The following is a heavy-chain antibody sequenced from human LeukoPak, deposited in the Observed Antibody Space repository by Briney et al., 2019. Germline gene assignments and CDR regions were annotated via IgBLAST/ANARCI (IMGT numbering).Heavy chain of an antibody. D-gene: IGHD6-19*01. Sequence: RAGGSLRLSCAASGFTVSSNYMSWVRQAPGKGLEWVSAISGSGGSTYYADSVKGRFTISRDNSKNTLYLQMNSLRAEDTAVYYCAKDMAIAVAGSSFDYWGQGTLVTVSS. V-gene: IGHV3-23*01. CDR2: ISGSGGST. CDR1: GFTVSSNY. CDR3: AKDMAIAVAGSSFDY. J-gene: IGHJ4*02.